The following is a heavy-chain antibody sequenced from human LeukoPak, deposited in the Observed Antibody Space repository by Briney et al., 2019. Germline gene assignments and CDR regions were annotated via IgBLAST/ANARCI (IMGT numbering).Heavy chain of an antibody. CDR3: AKTLAAGEVYYYYGMDV. V-gene: IGHV3-7*03. J-gene: IGHJ6*02. Sequence: GGSQRLSCAASGFTFSSYWMSCVRQAPGKGLEWVANIKQDGSEKYYVDSVKGRFTISRDNAKNSLYLQMNSLRAEDTAVYYCAKTLAAGEVYYYYGMDVWGQGTTVTVSS. D-gene: IGHD3-16*01. CDR1: GFTFSSYW. CDR2: IKQDGSEK.